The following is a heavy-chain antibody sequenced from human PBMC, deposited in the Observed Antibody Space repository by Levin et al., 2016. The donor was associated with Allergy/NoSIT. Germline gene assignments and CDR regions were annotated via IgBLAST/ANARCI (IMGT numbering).Heavy chain of an antibody. D-gene: IGHD4-17*01. Sequence: RQAPGKGLEWIGYISYNGSADYDPSLNSRVIIAVDTSKNQFSLKLSSVTAADTAVFYCARHGGGYGDDEKGDSYMDVWGKGTTVTVSS. CDR3: ARHGGGYGDDEKGDSYMDV. CDR2: ISYNGSA. J-gene: IGHJ6*03. V-gene: IGHV4-59*08.